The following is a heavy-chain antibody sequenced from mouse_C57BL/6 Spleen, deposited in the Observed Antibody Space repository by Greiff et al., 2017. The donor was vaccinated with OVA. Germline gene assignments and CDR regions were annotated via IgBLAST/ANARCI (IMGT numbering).Heavy chain of an antibody. CDR2: IYPGSGST. Sequence: KQRPGQGLEWIGDIYPGSGSTNYNEKFKSKATLTVDTSSSTAYMQLSSLTSEDSAVYYCARGGKKGFSYFDYWGQGTTLTVSS. V-gene: IGHV1-55*01. CDR3: ARGGKKGFSYFDY. J-gene: IGHJ2*01.